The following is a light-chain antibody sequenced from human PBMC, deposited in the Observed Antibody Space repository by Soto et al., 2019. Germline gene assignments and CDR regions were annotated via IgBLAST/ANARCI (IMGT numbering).Light chain of an antibody. V-gene: IGLV2-14*03. CDR3: SSYTSSNTYV. CDR1: SSDVGSYNY. J-gene: IGLJ1*01. Sequence: QSALTQPASVSGSPGQSITISCTGTSSDVGSYNYVSWYQRHPGKVPQLMIYDVSNRPSGVSNRFSGSKSGNTASLTISGLQAEDEADYYCSSYTSSNTYVFGTGTKVTVL. CDR2: DVS.